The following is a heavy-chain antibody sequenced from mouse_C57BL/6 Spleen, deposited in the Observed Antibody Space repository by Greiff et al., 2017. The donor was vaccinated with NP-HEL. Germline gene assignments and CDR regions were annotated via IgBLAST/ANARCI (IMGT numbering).Heavy chain of an antibody. CDR2: IDPSDSYT. D-gene: IGHD1-1*01. Sequence: QVQLKQPGAELVMPGASVKLSCKASGYTFTSYWMHWVKQRPGQGLEWIGEIDPSDSYTNYNQKFKGKATLTVDKSSSTAYMQLSSLTSEDSAVYYYARSRYYGSRPLMDDWGQGTSVTVAS. V-gene: IGHV1-69*01. CDR3: ARSRYYGSRPLMDD. CDR1: GYTFTSYW. J-gene: IGHJ4*01.